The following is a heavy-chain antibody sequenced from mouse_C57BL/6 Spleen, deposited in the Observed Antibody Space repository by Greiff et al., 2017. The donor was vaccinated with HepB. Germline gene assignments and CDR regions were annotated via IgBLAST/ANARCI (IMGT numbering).Heavy chain of an antibody. CDR3: ARGDSSAHYFDD. V-gene: IGHV14-2*01. Sequence: EVKLMESGAELVKPGASVKLSCTASGFNIKAYYMHWVKQRTEQGLEWIGRIDPEDGETKYAPKFQGKATITADTSSHTAYLQLSSLTSEDTAVYYCARGDSSAHYFDDWGQGTTLTVSS. J-gene: IGHJ2*01. D-gene: IGHD3-2*02. CDR2: IDPEDGET. CDR1: GFNIKAYY.